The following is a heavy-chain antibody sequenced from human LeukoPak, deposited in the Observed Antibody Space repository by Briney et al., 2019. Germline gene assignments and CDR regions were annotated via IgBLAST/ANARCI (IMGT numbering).Heavy chain of an antibody. Sequence: ASVKVSCKASGYTFTGYYMHWVRQAPGQGLQWMGWINPNSGGTNYAQKFQGRVTMTRDTSISTAYMELSRLRSDDTAVYYCARASSGYRSGGSCYSDYWGQGTLVTVSS. CDR3: ARASSGYRSGGSCYSDY. CDR2: INPNSGGT. CDR1: GYTFTGYY. D-gene: IGHD2-15*01. J-gene: IGHJ4*02. V-gene: IGHV1-2*02.